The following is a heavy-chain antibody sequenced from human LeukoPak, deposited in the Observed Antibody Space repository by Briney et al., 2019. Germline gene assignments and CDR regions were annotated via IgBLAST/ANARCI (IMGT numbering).Heavy chain of an antibody. Sequence: ASVKVSCKASGYTFTGYYMHWVRQAPGQGLEWMGWINPNSGGTNYAQKFQGWVTMTRDTSISTAYMELSRLRSDDTAVYYCARGLQGVGYSSSHLPGWDSSWFDPWGQGTLVTVSS. V-gene: IGHV1-2*04. D-gene: IGHD6-13*01. CDR2: INPNSGGT. CDR1: GYTFTGYY. CDR3: ARGLQGVGYSSSHLPGWDSSWFDP. J-gene: IGHJ5*02.